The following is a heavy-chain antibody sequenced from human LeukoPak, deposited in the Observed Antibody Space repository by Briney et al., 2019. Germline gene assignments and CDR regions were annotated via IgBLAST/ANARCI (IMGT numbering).Heavy chain of an antibody. D-gene: IGHD2-2*01. CDR1: GFTFSGYN. Sequence: GGSLRLSCAASGFTFSGYNMNWVRQAPGKGLEWVAFIRSSGSLIYYADSVKGRFTISRDNAKNSLYLQMNSLRAEDTAVYYCARDSYLYLVESWGQGTLVTVSS. V-gene: IGHV3-21*05. CDR2: IRSSGSLI. J-gene: IGHJ4*02. CDR3: ARDSYLYLVES.